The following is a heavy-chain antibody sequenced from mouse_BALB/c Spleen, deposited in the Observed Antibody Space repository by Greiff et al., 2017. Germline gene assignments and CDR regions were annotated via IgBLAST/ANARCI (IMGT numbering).Heavy chain of an antibody. D-gene: IGHD2-2*01. V-gene: IGHV3-2*02. CDR1: GYSITSDYA. CDR3: ARWLTDYYAMDY. CDR2: ISYSGST. J-gene: IGHJ4*01. Sequence: EVQLQQSGPGLVKPSQSLSLTCTVTGYSITSDYAWHWIRQFPGNKLEWMGYISYSGSTSYNPSLKSRISITRDTSKNQFFLQLNSVTTEDTATYYCARWLTDYYAMDYWGQGTSVTVSS.